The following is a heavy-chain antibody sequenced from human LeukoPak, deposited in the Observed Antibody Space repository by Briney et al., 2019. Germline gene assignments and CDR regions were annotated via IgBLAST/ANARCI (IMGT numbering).Heavy chain of an antibody. CDR1: DYSISSGYY. J-gene: IGHJ4*02. CDR2: IYHSGST. Sequence: SETLSLTCTVSDYSISSGYYWGWIRQPPGKGLEWIGSIYHSGSTYYNPALKSRVTISVDTSENQFSLKLSSVTAADTAVYYCASGLQWLVDYWGQGTLVTVSS. V-gene: IGHV4-38-2*02. CDR3: ASGLQWLVDY. D-gene: IGHD6-19*01.